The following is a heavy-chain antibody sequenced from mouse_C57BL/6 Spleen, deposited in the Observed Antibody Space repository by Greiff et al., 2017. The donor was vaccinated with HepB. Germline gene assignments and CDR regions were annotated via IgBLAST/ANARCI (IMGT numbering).Heavy chain of an antibody. J-gene: IGHJ3*01. V-gene: IGHV5-6*01. CDR3: ARQGEIYYDYDWFAY. CDR1: GFTFSSYG. CDR2: ISSGGSYT. Sequence: EVHLVESGGDLVKPGGSLKLSCAASGFTFSSYGMSWVRQTPDKRLEWVATISSGGSYTYYPDSVKGRFTISRDNAKNTLYLQMSSLKSEDTAMYYCARQGEIYYDYDWFAYWGQGTLVTVSA. D-gene: IGHD2-4*01.